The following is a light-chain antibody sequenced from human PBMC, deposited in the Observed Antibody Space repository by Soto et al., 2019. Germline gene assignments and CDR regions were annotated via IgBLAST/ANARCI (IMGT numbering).Light chain of an antibody. Sequence: QSFLTQPASVSGSAGQSITISCTGTSSDVGGYRYVSWFQQHPGKAPKLMIYEVSNRPSGVSIRFSGSKSGNTASLTISGLQAEDEADYYCSSYSSSNTPYVLGTGTKVTVL. V-gene: IGLV2-14*01. J-gene: IGLJ1*01. CDR1: SSDVGGYRY. CDR2: EVS. CDR3: SSYSSSNTPYV.